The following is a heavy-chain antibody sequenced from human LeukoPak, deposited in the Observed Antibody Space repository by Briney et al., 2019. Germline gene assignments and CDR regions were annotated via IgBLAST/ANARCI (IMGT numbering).Heavy chain of an antibody. Sequence: GGSLRLSCAASGFTFSNYGMHWVRQAPGKGLEWVAVISYDESDKYYADSVKGRFTISRDNSKNTLYLQMNSLRPEDTAVYYCAKGVVAATDAAYYGMDVWGQGTTVTVSS. J-gene: IGHJ6*02. V-gene: IGHV3-30*18. D-gene: IGHD2-15*01. CDR1: GFTFSNYG. CDR2: ISYDESDK. CDR3: AKGVVAATDAAYYGMDV.